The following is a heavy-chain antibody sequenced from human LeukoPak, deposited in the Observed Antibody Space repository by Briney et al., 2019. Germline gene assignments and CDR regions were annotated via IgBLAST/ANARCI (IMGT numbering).Heavy chain of an antibody. D-gene: IGHD3-3*01. CDR3: ARAFLRAFDI. Sequence: GGSLRLSCAASGFTFSDYYMSWIRQAPGKGLEWVANIKQDGSEKYYVDSVKGRFTISRDNAKNSLYLQMNSLRAEDTALYYCARAFLRAFDIWGQGTMVTVSS. CDR2: IKQDGSEK. V-gene: IGHV3-7*01. CDR1: GFTFSDYY. J-gene: IGHJ3*02.